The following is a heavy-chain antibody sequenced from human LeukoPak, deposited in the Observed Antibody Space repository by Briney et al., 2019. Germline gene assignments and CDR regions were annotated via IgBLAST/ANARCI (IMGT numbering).Heavy chain of an antibody. V-gene: IGHV1-18*01. D-gene: IGHD2-2*02. CDR1: GYTFTSYG. J-gene: IGHJ5*02. CDR2: TSGYNGNT. CDR3: AIYSCSSSSSCYIYWFDP. Sequence: ASLKVSCKASGYTFTSYGISWVRQTPGQGLEWMGWTSGYNGNTKYVQKVEGRVTMTTDTSPSTAYMELRSVKSDDTAVDYCAIYSCSSSSSCYIYWFDPWGQGTLVTVPS.